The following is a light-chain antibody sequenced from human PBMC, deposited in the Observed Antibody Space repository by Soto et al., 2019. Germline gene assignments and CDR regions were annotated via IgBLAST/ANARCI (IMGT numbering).Light chain of an antibody. CDR3: FSHAGNSVYV. Sequence: QAVLTQPASVSGSPGQSITISCTGTSSNVGSYNLVSWFQQLPGKVPKLMIYEGTKRPSGVSDRFSGSKSGNTASLTISGLQAEDEAAYYCFSHAGNSVYVSGTGTKVTVL. CDR2: EGT. J-gene: IGLJ1*01. V-gene: IGLV2-23*01. CDR1: SSNVGSYNL.